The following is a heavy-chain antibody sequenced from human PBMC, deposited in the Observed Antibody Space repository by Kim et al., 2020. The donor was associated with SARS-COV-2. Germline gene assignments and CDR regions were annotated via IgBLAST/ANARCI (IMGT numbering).Heavy chain of an antibody. V-gene: IGHV3-74*01. D-gene: IGHD3-3*01. Sequence: GGSLRLSCAASGFTFGSYWMHWVRQAPGKGLVWVSSINTDVSTTYYADSVKGRFTISRDNTKNTLYLQMNSLRAEDTAVYYCTRAPRPSFFGMVMVVGYWGQGTLVTVSS. CDR2: INTDVSTT. J-gene: IGHJ4*02. CDR3: TRAPRPSFFGMVMVVGY. CDR1: GFTFGSYW.